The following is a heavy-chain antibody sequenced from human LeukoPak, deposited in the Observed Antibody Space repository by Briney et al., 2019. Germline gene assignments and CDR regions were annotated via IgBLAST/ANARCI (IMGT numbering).Heavy chain of an antibody. V-gene: IGHV4-30-2*01. Sequence: SQTLSLTCAVSGGSISSGGYSWSWIRQPPGKGLEWIGYIYHSGSTYYNPSLKSRVTISVDRSKNQFSLKLSSETAADTAVYYCARVYSSGWYYFDYWGQGTLVTVSS. D-gene: IGHD6-19*01. CDR3: ARVYSSGWYYFDY. CDR1: GGSISSGGYS. CDR2: IYHSGST. J-gene: IGHJ4*02.